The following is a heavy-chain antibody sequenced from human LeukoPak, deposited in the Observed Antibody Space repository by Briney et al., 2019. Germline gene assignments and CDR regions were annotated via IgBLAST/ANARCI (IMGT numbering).Heavy chain of an antibody. V-gene: IGHV3-33*01. J-gene: IGHJ4*02. D-gene: IGHD4-17*01. CDR2: IWYDGSNK. CDR1: GFTFSSYG. CDR3: ARGRFMTTGIPFDY. Sequence: GRSLRLSCAASGFTFSSYGMHWVRQAPGKGLEGVAVIWYDGSNKYYADSVKGRFTISRDNSKNTLYLQMNSLRAEDTAVYYCARGRFMTTGIPFDYWGQGTLVTVSS.